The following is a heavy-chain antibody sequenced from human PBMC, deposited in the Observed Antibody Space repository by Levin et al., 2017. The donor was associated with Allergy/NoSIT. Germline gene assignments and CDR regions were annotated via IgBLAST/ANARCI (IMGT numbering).Heavy chain of an antibody. V-gene: IGHV3-30*03. CDR2: ISYGGSSD. D-gene: IGHD2-15*01. Sequence: SLKISCAASGFTFRSYGMHWVRQAPGKGLEWVTSISYGGSSDYYADSVKGRFTISRDNSENTLYLQMSSLRPEDTAVYYCATDLCSGGTCSPDYWGQGTLVTVSS. CDR1: GFTFRSYG. J-gene: IGHJ4*02. CDR3: ATDLCSGGTCSPDY.